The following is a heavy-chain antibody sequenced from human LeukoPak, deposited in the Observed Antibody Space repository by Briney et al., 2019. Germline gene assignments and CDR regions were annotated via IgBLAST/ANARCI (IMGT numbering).Heavy chain of an antibody. Sequence: PGGSLRLSCAASGFTFSNAGMSWVRQAPGKGLEWVGRIKSKTDGGTTDYAAPVKGRFTISRDDSKNTLYLQMNSLKTEDTAVYYCTTRIVLLWFGETRPTDYWGQGTLVTVSS. D-gene: IGHD3-10*01. J-gene: IGHJ4*02. CDR1: GFTFSNAG. CDR2: IKSKTDGGTT. CDR3: TTRIVLLWFGETRPTDY. V-gene: IGHV3-15*01.